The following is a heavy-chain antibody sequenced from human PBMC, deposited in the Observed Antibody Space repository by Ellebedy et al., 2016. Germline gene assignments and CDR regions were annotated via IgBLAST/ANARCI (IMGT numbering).Heavy chain of an antibody. CDR3: AKDIGLGLLLRAYYYYGMDV. Sequence: GGSLRLSCAASGFTFSSYDMHWVRQAPGKGLEWVAVISYDGNNEYYVDSVKGRFTISRDNAKNSLYLQMNSLRTDDTALYYCAKDIGLGLLLRAYYYYGMDVWGQGTTVTVSS. CDR1: GFTFSSYD. CDR2: ISYDGNNE. V-gene: IGHV3-30*18. D-gene: IGHD3-22*01. J-gene: IGHJ6*02.